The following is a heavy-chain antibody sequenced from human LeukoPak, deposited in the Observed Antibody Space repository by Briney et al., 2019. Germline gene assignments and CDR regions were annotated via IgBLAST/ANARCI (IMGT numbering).Heavy chain of an antibody. Sequence: GGSLRLSCAASGFTFSSYSMNWVRQAPGKGLEWVSAISGSGGSTYYADSVKGRFTISRDNSKNTLYLQMNSLRAEDTAVYYCAKDHEITIFGVVIPYFDYWGQGTLVTVSS. CDR1: GFTFSSYS. V-gene: IGHV3-23*01. CDR2: ISGSGGST. CDR3: AKDHEITIFGVVIPYFDY. D-gene: IGHD3-3*01. J-gene: IGHJ4*02.